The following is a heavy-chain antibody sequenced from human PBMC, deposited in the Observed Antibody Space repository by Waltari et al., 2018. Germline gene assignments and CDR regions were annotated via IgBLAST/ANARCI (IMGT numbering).Heavy chain of an antibody. CDR2: INHSGST. CDR1: GGYFRGYY. D-gene: IGHD5-12*01. V-gene: IGHV4-34*01. Sequence: QVQLQQWGAGLLKPSETLSLTCAVYGGYFRGYYWSWLRPPPRQGLEWIGEINHSGSTNYNPSLKSRVTISVDTSKNQFSLKLSSVTAADTAVYYCARGSRYSGYPRSYNWFDPWGQGTLVTVSS. J-gene: IGHJ5*02. CDR3: ARGSRYSGYPRSYNWFDP.